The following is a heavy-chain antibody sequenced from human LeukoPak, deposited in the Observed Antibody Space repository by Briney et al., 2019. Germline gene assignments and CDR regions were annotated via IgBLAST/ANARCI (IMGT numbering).Heavy chain of an antibody. Sequence: PSETLSLTCSVSGGSITSTSYYWGWIRQPPEKGLEWIGSIYYTGGTYYSPSLKSRVTISVDTSKNQFSLKLSSVTAADTAVYYCATLKGHTDYWGQGTLVTVSS. CDR1: GGSITSTSYY. V-gene: IGHV4-39*01. CDR3: ATLKGHTDY. CDR2: IYYTGGT. J-gene: IGHJ4*02.